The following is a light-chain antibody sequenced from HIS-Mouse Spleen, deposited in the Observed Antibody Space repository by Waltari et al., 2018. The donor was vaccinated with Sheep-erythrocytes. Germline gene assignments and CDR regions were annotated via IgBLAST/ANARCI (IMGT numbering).Light chain of an antibody. J-gene: IGKJ4*01. V-gene: IGKV1-39*01. Sequence: DIQMTQSPSSLSASVGDRVTITCRASQSISSYLNLYQQKPGKAPKLLISAASSLQSGVPSRFSGSGSGTDFTLTISSLQPEDFATYYCQQSYSTPPTFGGGTKVEIK. CDR2: AAS. CDR1: QSISSY. CDR3: QQSYSTPPT.